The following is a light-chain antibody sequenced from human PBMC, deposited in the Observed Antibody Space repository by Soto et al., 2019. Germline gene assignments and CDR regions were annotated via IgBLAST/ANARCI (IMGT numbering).Light chain of an antibody. CDR3: SSYTSSSTWV. V-gene: IGLV2-14*03. CDR2: DVS. Sequence: QSALTQPASVSGSPGQSITISCTGTSSDVGGYNYVSWHQHHPGKAPKVIIHDVSNRPSGISNRFSGSKSGNTVSLTISGLQAEDEADYYCSSYTSSSTWVFGRGTKLTVL. J-gene: IGLJ3*02. CDR1: SSDVGGYNY.